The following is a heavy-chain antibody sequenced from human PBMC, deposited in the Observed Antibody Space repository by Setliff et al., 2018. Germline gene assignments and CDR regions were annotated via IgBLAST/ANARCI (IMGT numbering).Heavy chain of an antibody. CDR2: IYYSGST. CDR3: ARVAQGLPYVGGCYFDY. V-gene: IGHV4-59*01. J-gene: IGHJ4*02. Sequence: SETLSLTCTVSGGSTSSYYWSWIRQPPGKGLEWIGYIYYSGSTNYNPSLKSRVTISVDTSKNQFSLKLSSVTAADTAVYYCARVAQGLPYVGGCYFDYWGQGTLVTVSS. D-gene: IGHD1-26*01. CDR1: GGSTSSYY.